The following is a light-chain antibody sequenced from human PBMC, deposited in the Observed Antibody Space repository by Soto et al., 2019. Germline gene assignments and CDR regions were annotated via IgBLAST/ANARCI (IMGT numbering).Light chain of an antibody. Sequence: EIVLTQSPATLSLSPGERATLSCRASQSINSYLGWYQQKPGQAPRLLIYDASTRATGIPARFSGSGSGTDFTLTSSSPEPEDFAVYYCQQRSNWPHTFGRGTRLEIK. CDR2: DAS. J-gene: IGKJ2*01. CDR1: QSINSY. V-gene: IGKV3-11*01. CDR3: QQRSNWPHT.